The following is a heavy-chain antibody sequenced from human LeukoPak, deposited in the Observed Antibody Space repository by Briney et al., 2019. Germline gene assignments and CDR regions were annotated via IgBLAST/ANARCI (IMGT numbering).Heavy chain of an antibody. V-gene: IGHV4-59*01. J-gene: IGHJ4*02. CDR2: IYYSGST. CDR3: ARESYHSYGANFDY. D-gene: IGHD5-18*01. Sequence: PSETLSLTCTVSGDSISSYYWSWIRQPPGKGLEWIGYIYYSGSTNYNPFLKSRVTISVDTSKNQFSLKLNSVTAADTAVYYCARESYHSYGANFDYWGQGTLVTVSS. CDR1: GDSISSYY.